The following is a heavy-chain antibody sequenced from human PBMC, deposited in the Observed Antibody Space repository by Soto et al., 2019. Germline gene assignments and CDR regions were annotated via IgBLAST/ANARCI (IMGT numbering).Heavy chain of an antibody. D-gene: IGHD5-12*01. Sequence: QITLKESGPTLVRPTQTLTLTCTFSGFSLSTTGVAVAWIRQPPGEALEWLALIYWDDDKRYNSSLKSRLTITKDASRDQVVLAMTNMDPMDTATYFCAHSQRGPRDFWGPGILVTVSS. CDR2: IYWDDDK. J-gene: IGHJ4*02. CDR1: GFSLSTTGVA. CDR3: AHSQRGPRDF. V-gene: IGHV2-5*02.